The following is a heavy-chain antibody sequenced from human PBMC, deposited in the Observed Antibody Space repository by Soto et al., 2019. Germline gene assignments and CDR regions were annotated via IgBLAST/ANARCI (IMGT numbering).Heavy chain of an antibody. J-gene: IGHJ4*02. CDR2: INHSGST. CDR3: ASSDFYDFWSGYLRAQKFDY. D-gene: IGHD3-3*01. CDR1: GGSFSGYY. V-gene: IGHV4-34*01. Sequence: SETLSLTCAVYGGSFSGYYWSWIRQPPGKGLEWIGEINHSGSTNYNPSLKSRVTISVDTSKNQFSLKLSSVTAADTAVYYCASSDFYDFWSGYLRAQKFDYWGQGTLVTVSS.